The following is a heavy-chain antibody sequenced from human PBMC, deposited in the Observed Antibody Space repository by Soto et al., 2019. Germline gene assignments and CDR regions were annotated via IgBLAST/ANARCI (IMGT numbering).Heavy chain of an antibody. Sequence: PSETLSLTCTVSGGSISSFSWSWIRQPPGKGLEWIGYIYFSGSTNYNPSLKSRVTISVDTSRNQFSLNLRAEDTAVYYCAKALVGPYYYYYGMDVWGQGTTVTVSS. D-gene: IGHD2-8*02. CDR2: IYFSGST. V-gene: IGHV4-59*12. J-gene: IGHJ6*02. CDR1: GGSISSFS. CDR3: AKALVGPYYYYYGMDV.